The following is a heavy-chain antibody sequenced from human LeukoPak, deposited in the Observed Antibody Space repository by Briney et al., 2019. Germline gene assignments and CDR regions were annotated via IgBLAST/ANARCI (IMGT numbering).Heavy chain of an antibody. Sequence: TGGSLRLSCAASGFTFSSYAMSWVRQAPGKGLEWVSAISGSGGSTYYADSVKGRFTISRDNSKNTLYLQMNSLRAEDTAVYYCANIHSSGPLAFDIWGQGTMVTVSS. D-gene: IGHD6-19*01. CDR2: ISGSGGST. CDR1: GFTFSSYA. J-gene: IGHJ3*02. V-gene: IGHV3-23*01. CDR3: ANIHSSGPLAFDI.